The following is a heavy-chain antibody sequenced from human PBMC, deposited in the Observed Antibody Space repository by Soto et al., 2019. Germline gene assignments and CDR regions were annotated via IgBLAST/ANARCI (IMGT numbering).Heavy chain of an antibody. V-gene: IGHV1-46*01. CDR1: GYTFTSYY. Sequence: ASVKVSCKASGYTFTSYYMHWVRQAPGQGLEWMGIINPSGGSTSYAQKFQGRVTMTRDTSTSTVYMELSSLRSEDTTVYYCARDHYDFWSGAPNWFDPWGQGTLVTVSS. CDR2: INPSGGST. J-gene: IGHJ5*02. CDR3: ARDHYDFWSGAPNWFDP. D-gene: IGHD3-3*01.